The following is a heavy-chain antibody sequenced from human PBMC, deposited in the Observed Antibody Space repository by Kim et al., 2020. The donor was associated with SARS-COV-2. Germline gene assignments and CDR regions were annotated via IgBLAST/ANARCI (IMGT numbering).Heavy chain of an antibody. CDR2: NSGYNGNT. CDR3: SRGTTVTSHYYDMDV. J-gene: IGHJ6*02. D-gene: IGHD4-17*01. Sequence: ASVKVSCKAFGYTFISYGISWVRQAPGQGLEGMGWNSGYNGNTNYAQKLQGRVTMTTDTSTSTAYLEVRRLRDDDRAVYYCSRGTTVTSHYYDMDVCGRG. CDR1: GYTFISYG. V-gene: IGHV1-18*01.